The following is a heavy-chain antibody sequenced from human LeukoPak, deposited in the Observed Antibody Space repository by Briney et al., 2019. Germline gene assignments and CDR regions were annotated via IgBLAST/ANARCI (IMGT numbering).Heavy chain of an antibody. V-gene: IGHV1-69*13. J-gene: IGHJ4*02. CDR2: IIPIFGTA. Sequence: GASVTVSCKASGGTFSSYAISWVRQAPGQGLEWMGGIIPIFGTANCAQKFQGRVTITADESTSTAYMGLSSLRSEDTAVYYCARGRFLEWLPNWGQGTLVTVSS. CDR1: GGTFSSYA. D-gene: IGHD3-3*01. CDR3: ARGRFLEWLPN.